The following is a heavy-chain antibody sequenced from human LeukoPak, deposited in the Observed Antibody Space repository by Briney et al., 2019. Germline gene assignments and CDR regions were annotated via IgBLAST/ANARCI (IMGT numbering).Heavy chain of an antibody. Sequence: PSETLSLTCSVSGGSISSYYWSWLRPPPGKGLEWIGYIYYSGSTNYNPSLKSRVTISVATSKNQFSLKVSSVTAADTAVYYCAGFPGSLVVDYRGQGTLVTVSS. CDR2: IYYSGST. CDR1: GGSISSYY. J-gene: IGHJ4*02. V-gene: IGHV4-59*01. CDR3: AGFPGSLVVDY.